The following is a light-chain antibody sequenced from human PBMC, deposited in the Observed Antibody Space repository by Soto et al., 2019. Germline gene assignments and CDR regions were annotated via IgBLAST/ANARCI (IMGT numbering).Light chain of an antibody. CDR1: QSVRSSY. Sequence: EIVWTQSPGTLSLSPEERVTLSCRASQSVRSSYLAWYQQKPGQAPRLLIYGASSRAIGIPDRFSGSGSGTDFSLNISRLEREDFAVYCCQQYGSSPYTFGQGTKLEI. V-gene: IGKV3-20*01. CDR2: GAS. J-gene: IGKJ2*01. CDR3: QQYGSSPYT.